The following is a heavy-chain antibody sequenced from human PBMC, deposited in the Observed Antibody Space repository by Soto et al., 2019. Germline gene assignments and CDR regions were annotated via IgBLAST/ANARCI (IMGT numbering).Heavy chain of an antibody. J-gene: IGHJ5*02. CDR3: ARVGDIVVVPAAISLNWFDP. CDR2: INHSGST. D-gene: IGHD2-2*01. CDR1: GGSFSGYY. Sequence: SETLSLTCAVYGGSFSGYYWSWIRQPPGKGLEWIGEINHSGSTNYNPSLKSRVTISVDTSKNQFSLKLSSVTAADTAVYYCARVGDIVVVPAAISLNWFDPWGQGTLVTVSS. V-gene: IGHV4-34*01.